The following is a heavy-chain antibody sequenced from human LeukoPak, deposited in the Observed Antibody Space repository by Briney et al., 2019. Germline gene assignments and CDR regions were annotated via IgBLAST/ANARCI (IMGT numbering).Heavy chain of an antibody. D-gene: IGHD3-22*01. CDR3: ARSTTYYYDSSGYSDFDY. CDR1: RFTFSSYG. V-gene: IGHV3-33*01. J-gene: IGHJ4*02. CDR2: IWYDGSNK. Sequence: GGSLRLSCAASRFTFSSYGMQWVRQAPGKVLERVAVIWYDGSNKYYADSVKGRFTISRDNSKNTLYLQMNSLRAEDTAVYYCARSTTYYYDSSGYSDFDYWGQGTLVTVSS.